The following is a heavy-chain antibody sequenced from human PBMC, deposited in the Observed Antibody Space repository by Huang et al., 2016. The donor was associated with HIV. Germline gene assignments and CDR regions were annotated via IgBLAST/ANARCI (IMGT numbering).Heavy chain of an antibody. CDR2: IIPIFGTT. V-gene: IGHV1-69*13. CDR1: EGTFSSYS. CDR3: ARAALVNNQYFDY. Sequence: VQLIQSGAEVKKTGSSVRVSCRASEGTFSSYSIGWMRQALGQGLEWMGGIIPIFGTTTYAQKFQGRVSIAADESTSTAYMDLNSLRSEDTAVYYCARAALVNNQYFDYWGQGTLVTVSS. D-gene: IGHD5-18*01. J-gene: IGHJ4*02.